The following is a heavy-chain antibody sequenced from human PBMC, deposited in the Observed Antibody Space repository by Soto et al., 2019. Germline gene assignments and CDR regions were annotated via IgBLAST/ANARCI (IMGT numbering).Heavy chain of an antibody. J-gene: IGHJ3*02. D-gene: IGHD3-10*01. CDR3: ARGEVRGPFDI. V-gene: IGHV4-30-4*01. CDR1: CGSMNRHDYY. CDR2: IHNSGNT. Sequence: QEQLQELGPGLVKPSQTLSLTCTVSCGSMNRHDYYCSWIRQPPGKVLEWIGYIHNSGNTYYNPSLKSRLTISSDTAKNHFSLRLNSVTAADTALYYCARGEVRGPFDIWGQGIMVTVSS.